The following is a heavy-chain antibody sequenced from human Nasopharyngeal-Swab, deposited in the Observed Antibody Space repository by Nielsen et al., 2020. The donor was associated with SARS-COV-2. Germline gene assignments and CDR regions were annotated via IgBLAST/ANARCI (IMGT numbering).Heavy chain of an antibody. J-gene: IGHJ3*02. Sequence: RQAPGKGLEWIGYIYYSGGTNYNPPLKSRVTISVDTSKNQFSLKLSSVTAADTAVYYCARDQRSGWFDAFDIWGQGTMVTVSS. D-gene: IGHD6-19*01. CDR3: ARDQRSGWFDAFDI. V-gene: IGHV4-59*01. CDR2: IYYSGGT.